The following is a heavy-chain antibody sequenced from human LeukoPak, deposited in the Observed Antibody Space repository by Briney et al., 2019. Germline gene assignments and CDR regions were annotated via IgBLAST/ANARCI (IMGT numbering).Heavy chain of an antibody. CDR2: IYTSGST. D-gene: IGHD5-12*01. V-gene: IGHV4-61*02. CDR3: ARVYSGYGRADYYYYMDV. J-gene: IGHJ6*03. CDR1: GGSISSGSYY. Sequence: SQTLSLTCTVSGGSISSGSYYWSWIRQPAGKGLEWIGRIYTSGSTNYNPSLKSRVTISVDTSKNQFSLKLSSVTAADTAVYYCARVYSGYGRADYYYYMDVWGKGTTVTVSS.